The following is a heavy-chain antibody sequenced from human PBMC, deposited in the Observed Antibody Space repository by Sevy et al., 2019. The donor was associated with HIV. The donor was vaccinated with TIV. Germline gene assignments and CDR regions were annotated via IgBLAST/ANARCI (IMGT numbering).Heavy chain of an antibody. CDR1: GFTFSIYA. J-gene: IGHJ6*02. D-gene: IGHD4-17*01. CDR3: ARDLPSAVTNPFYYYGMDV. V-gene: IGHV3-30*04. CDR2: ISYDGSKK. Sequence: GGSLRLCCAASGFTFSIYAIHWVRQAPGKGLEWVAVISYDGSKKYYVDSVKGRFTISRDNSKNTLYLQMNSLRPEDTAVYYCARDLPSAVTNPFYYYGMDVWGQGTTVTVSS.